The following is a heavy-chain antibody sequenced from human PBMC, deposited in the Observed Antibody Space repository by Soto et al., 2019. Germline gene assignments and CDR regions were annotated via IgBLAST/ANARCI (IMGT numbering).Heavy chain of an antibody. CDR2: IYYSGST. J-gene: IGHJ4*02. V-gene: IGHV4-30-2*05. D-gene: IGHD2-15*01. CDR1: GGSISSGGYS. CDR3: ARSPVCLDTISYFDY. Sequence: PPETLSLTCAVSGGSISSGGYSWSWIRQPPGKGLEWIGYIYYSGSTYYNPSLKSRVTISVDTSKNHYSLKLSSVTAADTAVYFCARSPVCLDTISYFDYCGQGTLDTVSS.